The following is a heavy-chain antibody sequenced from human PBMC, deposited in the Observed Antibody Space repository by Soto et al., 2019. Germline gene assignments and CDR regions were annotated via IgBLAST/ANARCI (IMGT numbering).Heavy chain of an antibody. CDR3: ARSSGYVPGGY. J-gene: IGHJ4*02. V-gene: IGHV4-38-2*01. CDR2: IHHSGST. Sequence: LSLTCAVSGYPISSGYYWGWIRQPPGKGLEWIGIIHHSGSTYYNPSLRSRITISVDTSKNQFSLKMPSVTAADTAVYYCARSSGYVPGGYWGQGILVTVSS. D-gene: IGHD5-12*01. CDR1: GYPISSGYY.